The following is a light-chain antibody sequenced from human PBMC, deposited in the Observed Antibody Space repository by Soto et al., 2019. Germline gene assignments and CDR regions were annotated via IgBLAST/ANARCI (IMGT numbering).Light chain of an antibody. CDR3: QQYDSYSGT. Sequence: DIQMTQSPSTLSASVGDRVTITCRASQSISSWLAWYQQKPRKAPKLLIYDASSLESGVPSRFSGSGSGTEFTLTISSLQPDYFATYYCQQYDSYSGTFGQGTKVEVK. V-gene: IGKV1-5*01. CDR1: QSISSW. J-gene: IGKJ1*01. CDR2: DAS.